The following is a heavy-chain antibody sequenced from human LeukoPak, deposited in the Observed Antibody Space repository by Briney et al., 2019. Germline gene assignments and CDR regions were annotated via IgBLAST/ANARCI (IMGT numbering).Heavy chain of an antibody. V-gene: IGHV1-8*01. CDR1: GYTFTSYD. D-gene: IGHD3-22*01. J-gene: IGHJ4*02. CDR3: ARGNDSGGSFDY. CDR2: MNPNSGNT. Sequence: ASVKVSCKASGYTFTSYDMNWVRQATGQGLEWMGWMNPNSGNTGYAQKFQGRVTMTRNTSISTAYMELSSLRSEDTAVYYCARGNDSGGSFDYWGQGTLVTVSS.